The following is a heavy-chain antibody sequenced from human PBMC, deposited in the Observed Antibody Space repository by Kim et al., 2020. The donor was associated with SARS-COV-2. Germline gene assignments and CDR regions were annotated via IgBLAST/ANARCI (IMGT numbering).Heavy chain of an antibody. D-gene: IGHD3-10*01. CDR3: ARDGKSSMVRGVPTNWFDP. CDR2: IYYSGST. V-gene: IGHV4-59*13. Sequence: SETLSLTCTVSGGSISSYYWSWIRQPPGKGLEWIGYIYYSGSTNYNPSLKSRVTISVDTSKNQFSLKLSSVTAADTAVYYCARDGKSSMVRGVPTNWFDPWGQGTLGTVSS. CDR1: GGSISSYY. J-gene: IGHJ5*02.